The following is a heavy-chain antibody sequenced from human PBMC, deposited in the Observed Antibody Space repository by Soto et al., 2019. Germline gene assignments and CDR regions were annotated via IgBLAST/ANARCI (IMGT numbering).Heavy chain of an antibody. V-gene: IGHV3-7*01. J-gene: IGHJ4*02. CDR1: VFTFSTSW. Sequence: GSLRLSCAASVFTFSTSWMDWVRQTPGKGLEWVANINQDGSEKNYVDSVKGRFTISRDNAKNSLFLQMSSLTAEDSGLYYCTRYLDFWGQGTLVTVSS. CDR3: TRYLDF. CDR2: INQDGSEK.